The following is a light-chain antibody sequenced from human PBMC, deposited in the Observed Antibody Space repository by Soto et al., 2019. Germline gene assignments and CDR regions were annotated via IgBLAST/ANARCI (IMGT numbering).Light chain of an antibody. CDR3: QQYNNWS. CDR1: QSISSSY. CDR2: GAS. Sequence: EMVLTQSPGTLSLSTGKRATLSCRASQSISSSYLAWYQQRPGQAPRLLIYGASSRATGIPARFSGSGSGTEFTLTISSLQSEDFAVYYCQQYNNWSFGQGTRLEIK. J-gene: IGKJ5*01. V-gene: IGKV3-15*01.